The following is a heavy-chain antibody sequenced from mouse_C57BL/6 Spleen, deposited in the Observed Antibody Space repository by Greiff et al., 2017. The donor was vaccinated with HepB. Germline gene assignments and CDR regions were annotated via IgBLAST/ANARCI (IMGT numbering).Heavy chain of an antibody. D-gene: IGHD1-1*01. CDR1: GFTFTDYY. CDR3: ARYIFTTVVEGAMDY. J-gene: IGHJ4*01. V-gene: IGHV7-3*01. Sequence: DVMLVESGGGLVQPGGSLILSCAASGFTFTDYYMSWVRQPPGKALEWLGFIRNKANGYTTEYSASVKGRFTISRDNSQSILYLQMNALRAEDSATYYCARYIFTTVVEGAMDYWGQGTSVTVSS. CDR2: IRNKANGYTT.